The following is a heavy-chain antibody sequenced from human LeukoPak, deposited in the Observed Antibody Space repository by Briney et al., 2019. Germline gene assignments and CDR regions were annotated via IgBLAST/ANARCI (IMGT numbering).Heavy chain of an antibody. J-gene: IGHJ6*03. CDR1: GGSISSSSYY. V-gene: IGHV4-39*07. D-gene: IGHD3-10*01. CDR3: ARAMGWGYYYYYYMDV. CDR2: IYYSGST. Sequence: SETLSLTCTVSGGSISSSSYYWGWIRQPPGKGLEWIGSIYYSGSTYYNPSLKSRVTISVDTSKNQFSLKLSSVTAADTAVYYCARAMGWGYYYYYYMDVWGKGTTVTVSS.